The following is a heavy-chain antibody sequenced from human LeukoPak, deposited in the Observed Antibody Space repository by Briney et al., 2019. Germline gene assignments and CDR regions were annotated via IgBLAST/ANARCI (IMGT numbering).Heavy chain of an antibody. D-gene: IGHD3-22*01. CDR3: ARGGGDSSGYYLDY. J-gene: IGHJ4*02. Sequence: SETLSLTCAVYGGSFSGYYWSWIRQPPGKGLEWIGEINHSGSTNYNPSLKSRVTISVGTSRNQFSLKLSSVTAADTAVYYCARGGGDSSGYYLDYWGQGTLVTVSS. CDR1: GGSFSGYY. V-gene: IGHV4-34*01. CDR2: INHSGST.